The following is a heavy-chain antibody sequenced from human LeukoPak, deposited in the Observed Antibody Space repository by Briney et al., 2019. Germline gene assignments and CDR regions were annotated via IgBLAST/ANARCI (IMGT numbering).Heavy chain of an antibody. D-gene: IGHD3-10*01. V-gene: IGHV1-46*01. CDR1: GYTFTSYY. J-gene: IGHJ4*02. CDR2: INPSGGST. CDR3: ARSITMVRGAHGTHFDY. Sequence: ASVEVSCKASGYTFTSYYMHWERQAPGQGLEWMGIINPSGGSTSYAQKFQGRVTMTRDTSTSTVYMELSSLRSEDTAVYYCARSITMVRGAHGTHFDYWGQGTLVTVSS.